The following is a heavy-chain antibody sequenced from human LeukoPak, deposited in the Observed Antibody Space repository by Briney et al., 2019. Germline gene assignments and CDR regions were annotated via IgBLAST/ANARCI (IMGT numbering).Heavy chain of an antibody. CDR3: AREANIFGGWDY. Sequence: SETLSLTCTVSGGSISSSSYYWGWIRQPPGKGLEWIGSIYYRGSTYYNPSLKSRVAISVDTSKNQFSLKLSSVTAADTAVYYCAREANIFGGWDYWGQGTLVTVSS. CDR1: GGSISSSSYY. V-gene: IGHV4-39*07. D-gene: IGHD6-19*01. J-gene: IGHJ4*02. CDR2: IYYRGST.